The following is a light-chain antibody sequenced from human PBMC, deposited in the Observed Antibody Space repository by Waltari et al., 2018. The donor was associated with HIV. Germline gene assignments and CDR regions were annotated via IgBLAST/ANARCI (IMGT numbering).Light chain of an antibody. J-gene: IGKJ4*01. CDR2: LGS. CDR1: QSLLHSNGYNY. V-gene: IGKV2-28*01. CDR3: MQALQAPST. Sequence: DIVMTQSPLSLPVTPGEPASISCRSSQSLLHSNGYNYLDWYLQKPGQSPQLLIYLGSNRASGVPDRFSGSGSGTDFTLKISREEAEDVGVYYCMQALQAPSTFGGGTKVEMK.